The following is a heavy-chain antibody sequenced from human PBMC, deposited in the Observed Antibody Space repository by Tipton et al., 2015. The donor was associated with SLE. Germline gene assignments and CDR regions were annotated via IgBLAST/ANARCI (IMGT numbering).Heavy chain of an antibody. CDR2: IWPGNSDT. V-gene: IGHV5-51*03. D-gene: IGHD6-13*01. J-gene: IGHJ3*02. Sequence: QLVQSGAEVKKPGESLKISCKGSGDTFAKYWIGWLRQMPGKDLEWMGIIWPGNSDTRSNPSFRGQVTMSVDKSISTAFLQWGSLKASDTAMYYCARRPYSSSIDAFDIWGQGTMVTVSS. CDR3: ARRPYSSSIDAFDI. CDR1: GDTFAKYW.